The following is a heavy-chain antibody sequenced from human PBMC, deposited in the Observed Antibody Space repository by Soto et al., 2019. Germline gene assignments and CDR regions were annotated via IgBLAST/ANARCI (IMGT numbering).Heavy chain of an antibody. D-gene: IGHD5-12*01. CDR3: ARAYGGYADY. Sequence: QVQLQESGPGLVKPSETLSLTCTFSGGSISSYYWSWIRQPPGKGLEWIGYIYYSGSTNYNPSLKSRVTISVDTSKNQFSLKLSSVTAADTAVYYCARAYGGYADYWGQGALVTVSS. CDR1: GGSISSYY. J-gene: IGHJ4*02. V-gene: IGHV4-59*01. CDR2: IYYSGST.